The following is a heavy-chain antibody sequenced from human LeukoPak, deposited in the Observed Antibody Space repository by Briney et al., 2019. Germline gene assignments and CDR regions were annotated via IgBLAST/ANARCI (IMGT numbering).Heavy chain of an antibody. J-gene: IGHJ4*02. Sequence: PSETLSLTCAVYGGSFSGYYWSWIRQPPGKGLEWIGEINHSGSTNYNPSLKGRVTISVDTSKNQFSLKLSSVTAADTAVYYCARVSPAYSSSQYYFDYWGQGTLVTVSS. CDR3: ARVSPAYSSSQYYFDY. D-gene: IGHD6-13*01. CDR2: INHSGST. V-gene: IGHV4-34*01. CDR1: GGSFSGYY.